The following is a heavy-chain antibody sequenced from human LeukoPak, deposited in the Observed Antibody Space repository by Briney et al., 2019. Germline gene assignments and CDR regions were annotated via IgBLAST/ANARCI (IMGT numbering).Heavy chain of an antibody. J-gene: IGHJ4*02. V-gene: IGHV3-7*01. Sequence: PGGSLRLSCAASGFTFSSYWMTWVRQAPGKGLEWVASIKEDGSEKKYVDSVKGRFTISRDNAKTSVYLQINSLRAEDTAVGRTSDYWGQGTLVTVSS. CDR1: GFTFSSYW. CDR2: IKEDGSEK. CDR3: SDY. D-gene: IGHD1-26*01.